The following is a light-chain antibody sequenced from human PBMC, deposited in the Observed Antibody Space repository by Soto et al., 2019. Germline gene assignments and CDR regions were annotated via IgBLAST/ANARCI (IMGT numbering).Light chain of an antibody. CDR2: DVS. CDR1: SSDVGGYKY. J-gene: IGLJ2*01. Sequence: QSVLTQPASVSGSPGQSITISCTGTSSDVGGYKYVSWYQQHPGKAPKLMIYDVSNRPSGVSNRFSGSNSANTASLTISGLQAEAESDYSCSSYTSSSLVVFGGGTKVTVL. V-gene: IGLV2-14*01. CDR3: SSYTSSSLVV.